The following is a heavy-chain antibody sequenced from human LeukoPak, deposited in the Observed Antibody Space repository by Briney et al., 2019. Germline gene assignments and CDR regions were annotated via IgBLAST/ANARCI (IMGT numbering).Heavy chain of an antibody. J-gene: IGHJ4*02. D-gene: IGHD2-21*01. CDR3: ASLGLWGAHGTDY. CDR1: GFTFSSYW. Sequence: PGGSLRLSCAASGFTFSSYWMHWVRQAPGKGLVWVSRINTDGSSTSYADSVKGRFTISRDNAKNTLYLQMNSLRAEDTAVYYCASLGLWGAHGTDYWGQGTLVTVSS. CDR2: INTDGSST. V-gene: IGHV3-74*01.